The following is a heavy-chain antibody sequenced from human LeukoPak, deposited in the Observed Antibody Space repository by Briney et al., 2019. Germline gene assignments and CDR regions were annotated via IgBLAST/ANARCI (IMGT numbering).Heavy chain of an antibody. CDR3: AREGGSSWYDVNDAFDI. CDR1: GYAFTGYY. D-gene: IGHD6-13*01. J-gene: IGHJ3*02. V-gene: IGHV1-2*06. Sequence: GASVKVSCKASGYAFTGYYMHWVRQAPGQGLEWMGRINPNSGGTNYAQKFQGRVTMTRDTSISTAYMELSRLRSDDTAVYYCAREGGSSWYDVNDAFDIWGQGTMVTVSS. CDR2: INPNSGGT.